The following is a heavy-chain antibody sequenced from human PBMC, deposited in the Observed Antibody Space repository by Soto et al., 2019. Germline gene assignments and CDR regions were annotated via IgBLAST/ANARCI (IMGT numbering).Heavy chain of an antibody. CDR2: IWYDGSNK. CDR1: GFTFSSYG. Sequence: QVQLVESGGGVVQPGRSLRLSCAASGFTFSSYGMHWVRQAPGKGLEWVAVIWYDGSNKYYADSVKGRFTISRDNSKNTLYLQMNSLRAEDTAVYYCALVYSSSWEAGFDYWGQGTLVTVSS. V-gene: IGHV3-33*01. J-gene: IGHJ4*02. CDR3: ALVYSSSWEAGFDY. D-gene: IGHD6-13*01.